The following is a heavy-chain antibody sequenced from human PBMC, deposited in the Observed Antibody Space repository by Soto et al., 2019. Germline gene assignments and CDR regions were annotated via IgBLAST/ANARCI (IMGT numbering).Heavy chain of an antibody. D-gene: IGHD2-2*01. CDR2: IKQDGSEK. Sequence: GGSLRLSCAASGFTFSSYWMSWVRQAPGKGLEWVANIKQDGSEKYYVDSVKGRFTISRDNAKNSLYLQMNSLRAEDTAVYYCARDVIVVVPAHYYYYMDVWGKGTTVTVSS. J-gene: IGHJ6*03. CDR1: GFTFSSYW. V-gene: IGHV3-7*01. CDR3: ARDVIVVVPAHYYYYMDV.